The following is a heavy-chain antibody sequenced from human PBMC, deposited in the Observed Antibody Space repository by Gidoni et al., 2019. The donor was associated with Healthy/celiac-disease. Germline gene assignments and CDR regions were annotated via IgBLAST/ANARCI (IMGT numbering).Heavy chain of an antibody. CDR2: IWYDGSNK. CDR1: GFTFSSSG. CDR3: ARASKQPLFYYYYGMDV. D-gene: IGHD6-13*01. J-gene: IGHJ6*02. V-gene: IGHV3-33*01. Sequence: QVQLVESGGGVVQPGRSLRLSCAASGFTFSSSGMHWVRQAPGKGLEWVAVIWYDGSNKYYADSVKGRFTISRDNSKNTLYLQMNSLRAEDTAVYYCARASKQPLFYYYYGMDVWGQGTTVTVSS.